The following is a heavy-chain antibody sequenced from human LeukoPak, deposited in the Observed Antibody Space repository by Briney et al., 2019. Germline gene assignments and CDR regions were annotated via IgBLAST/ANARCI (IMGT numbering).Heavy chain of an antibody. CDR2: ISSSGSTI. CDR1: GFTFSSYE. Sequence: PGGSLRLSCAASGFTFSSYEMNWVRQAPGKGLEWVSYISSSGSTIYYADSVKGRFTISRDNAKNSLYLQMNSLRAEDTAVYYCASAWQLFDYWGQGTPVTVSS. D-gene: IGHD6-13*01. V-gene: IGHV3-48*03. CDR3: ASAWQLFDY. J-gene: IGHJ4*02.